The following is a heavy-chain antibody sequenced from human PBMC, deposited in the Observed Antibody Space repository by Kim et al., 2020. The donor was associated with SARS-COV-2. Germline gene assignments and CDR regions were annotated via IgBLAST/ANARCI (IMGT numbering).Heavy chain of an antibody. CDR2: IYYGGNT. D-gene: IGHD7-27*01. CDR3: ARDDSLGGFDY. Sequence: SETLSLTCTVSGASITSGGYYWNWIRQQPGKGLEWIGSIYYGGNTHYIPSLKSRLTISVDTSKNHFSLNLNSATAADTAVYYCARDDSLGGFDYWGQGILAT. CDR1: GASITSGGYY. V-gene: IGHV4-31*03. J-gene: IGHJ4*02.